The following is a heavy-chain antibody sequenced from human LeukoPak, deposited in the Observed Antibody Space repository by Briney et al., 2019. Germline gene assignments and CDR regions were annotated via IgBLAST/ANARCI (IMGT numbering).Heavy chain of an antibody. V-gene: IGHV3-23*01. Sequence: PGESLRLSCAASGFTFSGYTMNWVRQAPGKGPEWVSSISGSGITTNYADSVKGRFTISREYSNNTLYLQMSSLRAEDTAIYYCAKETALVGGHAAIFDHWGQGTLVTVSS. CDR2: ISGSGITT. J-gene: IGHJ4*02. D-gene: IGHD3-3*01. CDR1: GFTFSGYT. CDR3: AKETALVGGHAAIFDH.